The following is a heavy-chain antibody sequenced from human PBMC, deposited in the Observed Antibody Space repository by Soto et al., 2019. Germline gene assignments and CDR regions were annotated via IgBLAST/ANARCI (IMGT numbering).Heavy chain of an antibody. J-gene: IGHJ4*02. Sequence: SETLSLTCAVYGGSFSGYYWSWIRQPPGKGREWIGEINHSGSTNYNPSLRSRVSISVDTSKNEFSLRLSSVTAADTAVYFCARSVAVPGAHIDYWGQGTQVTVSS. V-gene: IGHV4-34*01. CDR2: INHSGST. CDR3: ARSVAVPGAHIDY. CDR1: GGSFSGYY. D-gene: IGHD6-19*01.